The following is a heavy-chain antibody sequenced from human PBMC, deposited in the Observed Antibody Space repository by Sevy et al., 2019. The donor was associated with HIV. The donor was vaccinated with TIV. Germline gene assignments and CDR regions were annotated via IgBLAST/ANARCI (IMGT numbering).Heavy chain of an antibody. D-gene: IGHD3-16*01. Sequence: GGSLRLSCAASGFTFSANWMNWVRQAPGKGLEWVANIKADGSDKHYVDSVEGRFTITRDNAKNLLFLQMNSLRVEDTAVYYCAHETFGRFESWGQGTLVTVSS. J-gene: IGHJ4*02. CDR1: GFTFSANW. V-gene: IGHV3-7*01. CDR2: IKADGSDK. CDR3: AHETFGRFES.